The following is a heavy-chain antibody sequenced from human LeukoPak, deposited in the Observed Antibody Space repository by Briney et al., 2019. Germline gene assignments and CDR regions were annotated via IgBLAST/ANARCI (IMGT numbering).Heavy chain of an antibody. D-gene: IGHD2-15*01. J-gene: IGHJ4*02. CDR1: GFTVSSNY. V-gene: IGHV3-66*01. Sequence: GGSLRLSCAASGFTVSSNYMNWVRQAPGKGLEWVPVIYSGGTTYYADSVKGRFTISRDNSKNTLYLQMNSLRAEDTAVYYCANGGTARPIDYWGQGTLVTVSS. CDR2: IYSGGTT. CDR3: ANGGTARPIDY.